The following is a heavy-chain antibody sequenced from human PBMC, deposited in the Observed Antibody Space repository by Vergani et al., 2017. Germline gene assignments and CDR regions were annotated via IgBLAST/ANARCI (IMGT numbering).Heavy chain of an antibody. D-gene: IGHD3-16*01. CDR3: AREARSGGLGY. V-gene: IGHV3-33*08. CDR2: IWYDGSNK. Sequence: QVQLVESGGGVVQPGRSLRLSYAASGFTFSSYGMHWVRQAPGKGLEWVAVIWYDGSNKYYADSVKGRFTISRDNSKNTLYLQMNSLRAEDTAVYYCAREARSGGLGYWGQGTLVTVSS. CDR1: GFTFSSYG. J-gene: IGHJ4*02.